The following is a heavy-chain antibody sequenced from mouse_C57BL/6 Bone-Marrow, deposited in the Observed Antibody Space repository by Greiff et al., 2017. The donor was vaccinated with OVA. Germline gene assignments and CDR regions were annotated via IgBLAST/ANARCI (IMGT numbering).Heavy chain of an antibody. J-gene: IGHJ4*01. Sequence: QVQLQQSGAELARPGASVKLSCKASGYTFTSYGISWVKQRTGQGLEWIGEIYPRSGNTYYNEKFKGKATLTTDKSSSTAYMELRSLTSEDSAVYFCARMGYDYDGYDYAMDYWGQGTSVTVSS. CDR2: IYPRSGNT. V-gene: IGHV1-81*01. CDR1: GYTFTSYG. D-gene: IGHD2-4*01. CDR3: ARMGYDYDGYDYAMDY.